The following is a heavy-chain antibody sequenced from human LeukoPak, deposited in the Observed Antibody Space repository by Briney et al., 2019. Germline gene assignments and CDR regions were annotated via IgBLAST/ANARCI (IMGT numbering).Heavy chain of an antibody. V-gene: IGHV4-4*07. CDR3: ARSIVVVPAALYYFDY. CDR1: GGSISSYY. D-gene: IGHD2-2*01. CDR2: IYTSGST. J-gene: IGHJ4*02. Sequence: PSETLSLTCTVSGGSISSYYWSWIRQPAGKGLEWTGRIYTSGSTNYNPSLKSRVTMSVDTSKNQFSLKLSSVTAADTAVYYCARSIVVVPAALYYFDYWGQGTLVTVSS.